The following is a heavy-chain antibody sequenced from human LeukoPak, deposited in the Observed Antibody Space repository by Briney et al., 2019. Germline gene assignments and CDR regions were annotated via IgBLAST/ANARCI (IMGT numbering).Heavy chain of an antibody. V-gene: IGHV3-74*01. CDR2: INSVGSST. CDR1: GFTFSSYW. D-gene: IGHD2-2*01. Sequence: GGSLRLSCAASGFTFSSYWMHWVRQAPGKGLVWVSRINSVGSSTSYADSVKGRFTISRDNAKNTLYLQMNSLRAEDTAVYYCARGTDRYYFDYWGQGTLVTVSS. J-gene: IGHJ4*02. CDR3: ARGTDRYYFDY.